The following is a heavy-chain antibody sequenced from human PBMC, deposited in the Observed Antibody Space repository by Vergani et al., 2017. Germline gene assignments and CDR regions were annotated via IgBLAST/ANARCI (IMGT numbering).Heavy chain of an antibody. CDR3: ARESGYNAYYFDY. V-gene: IGHV4-31*03. CDR1: GGSISSGGYY. D-gene: IGHD5-24*01. J-gene: IGHJ4*02. Sequence: QVQLQESGPGLVKPSQTLSLTCTVSGGSISSGGYYWSWLRQHPGKGLEWIGYIYYSGSTYYNPSLKSRVTISVDTSKNQFSLKLSSVTAADTAVYYCARESGYNAYYFDYGGQGTLVTVSS. CDR2: IYYSGST.